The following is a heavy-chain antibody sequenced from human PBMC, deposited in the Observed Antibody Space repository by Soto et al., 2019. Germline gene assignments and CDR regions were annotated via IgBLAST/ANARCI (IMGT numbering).Heavy chain of an antibody. V-gene: IGHV4-59*01. Sequence: QVQLQESGPGLVKPSETLSLTCTVSGGSISSYYWSWIRQPPGKGLEWIGYIYYSGSTNYNPSLKGRVTISADSSMXRFSLKLSSVTAADTAVYYCARARVYRSGSYSFDYWGQGTLVTVSS. J-gene: IGHJ4*02. CDR2: IYYSGST. CDR1: GGSISSYY. D-gene: IGHD3-10*01. CDR3: ARARVYRSGSYSFDY.